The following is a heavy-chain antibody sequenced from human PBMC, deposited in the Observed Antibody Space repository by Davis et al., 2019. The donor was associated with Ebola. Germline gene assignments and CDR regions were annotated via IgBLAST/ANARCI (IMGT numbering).Heavy chain of an antibody. CDR1: GGSISSYY. Sequence: SETLSLTSTVSGGSISSYYWSWIRQPPGKGLEWIGYIYYSGITNYNPSLKRRVTISVDTSKNQFSLKLSSVTAADTAVYYCARVVQYYYDSSGYSTPYYFDYWGQGTLVTVSS. J-gene: IGHJ4*02. D-gene: IGHD3-22*01. CDR3: ARVVQYYYDSSGYSTPYYFDY. CDR2: IYYSGIT. V-gene: IGHV4-59*01.